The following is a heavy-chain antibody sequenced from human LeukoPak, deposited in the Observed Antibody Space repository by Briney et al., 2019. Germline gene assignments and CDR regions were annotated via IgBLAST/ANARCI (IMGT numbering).Heavy chain of an antibody. Sequence: SETLSLTCTVSGGSISSYYWSWIRQPPGKGLEWIGYIYYSGSTNYNPSLKSRVTISVDTSKNQFSLKLSSVTAADTAVYCCARVVDYYDSSGYLYYFDYWGQGTLVTVSS. J-gene: IGHJ4*02. CDR3: ARVVDYYDSSGYLYYFDY. CDR1: GGSISSYY. CDR2: IYYSGST. V-gene: IGHV4-59*01. D-gene: IGHD3-22*01.